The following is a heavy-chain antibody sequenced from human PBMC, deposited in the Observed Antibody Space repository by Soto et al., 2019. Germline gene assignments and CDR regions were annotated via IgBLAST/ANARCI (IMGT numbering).Heavy chain of an antibody. Sequence: QVQLQESGPGLVKPSETLSLTCTVSGGPVTSGNSYWSWIRQPPGKGLEWIGYAYYTGSAKYNPSLKSRVTISVDTSMNQFSLKMNSVTAADTAVYYCARKVGWFDPWGQGTLVTVSS. V-gene: IGHV4-61*01. CDR1: GGPVTSGNSY. CDR3: ARKVGWFDP. J-gene: IGHJ5*02. CDR2: AYYTGSA.